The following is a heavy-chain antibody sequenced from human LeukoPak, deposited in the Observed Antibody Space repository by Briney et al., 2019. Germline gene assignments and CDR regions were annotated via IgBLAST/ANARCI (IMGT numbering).Heavy chain of an antibody. CDR2: IYTSGST. CDR3: ARVRPRVWFGELLGPSWFDH. CDR1: GGSISSYY. Sequence: PSETLSLTCTVSGGSISSYYWSWIRQPAGKGLEWIARIYTSGSTNYNPSLKSRVTMSVDTSKNPFSLKLSSVTAADTAVYYCARVRPRVWFGELLGPSWFDHWGQGTLVTVSS. D-gene: IGHD3-10*01. J-gene: IGHJ5*02. V-gene: IGHV4-4*07.